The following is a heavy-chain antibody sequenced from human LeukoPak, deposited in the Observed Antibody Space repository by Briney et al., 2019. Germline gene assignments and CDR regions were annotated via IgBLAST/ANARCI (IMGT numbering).Heavy chain of an antibody. D-gene: IGHD3-3*01. Sequence: ASVKVSCKASGYTFTGYYMHWVRQAPGQGLEWMGWINPNSGGTNYAQKFQGRVTMTRDTSISTAYMELSRLSSDDTAVYYCARVGSRITIFGVVTGSRWFDPWGQGTLVTVSS. CDR3: ARVGSRITIFGVVTGSRWFDP. J-gene: IGHJ5*02. CDR2: INPNSGGT. V-gene: IGHV1-2*02. CDR1: GYTFTGYY.